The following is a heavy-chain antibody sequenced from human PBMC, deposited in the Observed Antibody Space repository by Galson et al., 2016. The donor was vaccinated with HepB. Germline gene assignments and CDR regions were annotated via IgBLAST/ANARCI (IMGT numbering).Heavy chain of an antibody. V-gene: IGHV3-13*01. J-gene: IGHJ6*02. Sequence: SLRLSCAASGFSFSSYDMHWVRQATGKGLEWVSAIGTAGDTYYPGSVKGRLTISRENAENSLDLQMNSLRAGDTAVYYCARGGCSSTSCPYYHHYGMDVWGQGTTVTVSS. CDR2: IGTAGDT. D-gene: IGHD2-2*01. CDR1: GFSFSSYD. CDR3: ARGGCSSTSCPYYHHYGMDV.